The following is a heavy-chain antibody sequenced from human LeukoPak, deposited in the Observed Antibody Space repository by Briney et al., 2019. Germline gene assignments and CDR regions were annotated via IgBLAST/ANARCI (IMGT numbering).Heavy chain of an antibody. CDR1: GYTFTSYD. CDR3: ARSRGYSYAPDY. V-gene: IGHV1-69*13. Sequence: ASVKVSCKASGYTFTSYDINWVRQATGQGLEWMGGIIPIFGTANYAQKFQGRVTITADESTSTAYMELSSLRSEDTAVYYCARSRGYSYAPDYWGQGTLVTVSS. J-gene: IGHJ4*02. D-gene: IGHD5-18*01. CDR2: IIPIFGTA.